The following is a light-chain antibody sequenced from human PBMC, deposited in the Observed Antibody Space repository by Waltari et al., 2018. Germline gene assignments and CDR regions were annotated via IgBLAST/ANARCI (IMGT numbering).Light chain of an antibody. J-gene: IGKJ2*01. CDR1: QSVSSN. CDR3: QQYNNWPYT. CDR2: GAS. V-gene: IGKV3-15*01. Sequence: ELVMTQSPATLSVSPGERATLSRRASQSVSSNLTWYQQKPGQAPRLLIFGASTRATGIPARFSGSGSGTEFTLTISSLQSEDFAIYYCQQYNNWPYTFGQGTKLEIK.